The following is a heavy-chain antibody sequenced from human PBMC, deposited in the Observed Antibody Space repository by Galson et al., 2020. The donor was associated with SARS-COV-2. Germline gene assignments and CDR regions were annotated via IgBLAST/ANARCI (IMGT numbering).Heavy chain of an antibody. CDR2: IYYVENT. D-gene: IGHD3-10*01. CDR3: VRDQWFGKVSLDY. Sequence: SQTLSLTCSVSGGSIKSSTYSWAWVRQPPGGGLEWIGTIYYVENTFYNPSLKSRVTMSLDTSKNQLSLKLSSVTDADTAIYYCVRDQWFGKVSLDYWGQGTLVTVSS. J-gene: IGHJ4*02. V-gene: IGHV4-39*07. CDR1: GGSIKSSTYS.